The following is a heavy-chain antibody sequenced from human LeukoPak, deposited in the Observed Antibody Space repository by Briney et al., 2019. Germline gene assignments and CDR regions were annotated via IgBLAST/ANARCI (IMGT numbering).Heavy chain of an antibody. CDR2: INPNSGGT. D-gene: IGHD6-13*01. CDR1: GYTFTGYY. Sequence: ASVKVSCKASGYTFTGYYMHWARQAPGQGLEWMGWINPNSGGTNYAQKFQGRVTMTRDTSISTAYMELSRLRSDDTAVYYCASQKGIAAAGDFDYWGQGTLVTVSS. V-gene: IGHV1-2*02. J-gene: IGHJ4*02. CDR3: ASQKGIAAAGDFDY.